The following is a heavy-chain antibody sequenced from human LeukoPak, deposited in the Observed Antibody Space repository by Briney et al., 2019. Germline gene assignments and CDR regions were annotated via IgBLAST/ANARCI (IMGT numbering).Heavy chain of an antibody. CDR2: INSDGSSI. CDR3: ARGRPHGNDY. D-gene: IGHD4-23*01. J-gene: IGHJ4*02. V-gene: IGHV3-74*01. CDR1: GFVFSNNW. Sequence: GGSLRLSCAASGFVFSNNWMYWVRQASGRGLVWVSRINSDGSSIAYADFVRGRFTISRDNAKNTLYLQMNSLRVEDTAVYYCARGRPHGNDYWGQGTLVTVSS.